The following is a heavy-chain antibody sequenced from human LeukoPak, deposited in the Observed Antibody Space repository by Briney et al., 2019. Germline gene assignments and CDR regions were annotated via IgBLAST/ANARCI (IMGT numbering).Heavy chain of an antibody. J-gene: IGHJ3*02. CDR2: VYYTGNA. D-gene: IGHD5/OR15-5a*01. V-gene: IGHV4-39*01. CDR3: ARLRALSGHRGAFDI. Sequence: ETLSLTCAVSGDSISNHIYYWDWIRQTPGKGLEWIGAVYYTGNAYYNPSLKSRVTISVDTSDNRFSLHLSSVNAADTAIYYCARLRALSGHRGAFDIWGQGTLVTVSS. CDR1: GDSISNHIYY.